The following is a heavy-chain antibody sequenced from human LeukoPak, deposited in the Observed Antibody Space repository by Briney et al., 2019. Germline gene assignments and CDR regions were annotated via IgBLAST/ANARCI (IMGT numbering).Heavy chain of an antibody. D-gene: IGHD3-16*02. V-gene: IGHV4-59*08. CDR2: MYYSGNT. CDR3: ARHYVDIRTVGASYYYYGLDV. Sequence: SETLSLTCTVSGGSISSYHWSWIRQPPGKGLEWIGYMYYSGNTNYNPSLKSRVTISVDTSKNQFSLKVTSVTAADTAVFYCARHYVDIRTVGASYYYYGLDVWGQGTTVTVSS. J-gene: IGHJ6*02. CDR1: GGSISSYH.